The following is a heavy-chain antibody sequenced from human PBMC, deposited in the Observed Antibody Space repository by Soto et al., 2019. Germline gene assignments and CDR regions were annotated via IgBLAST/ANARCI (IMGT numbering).Heavy chain of an antibody. CDR1: GFTFSDYY. D-gene: IGHD3-10*01. CDR3: AGEGGAGELWLTFDS. J-gene: IGHJ4*02. V-gene: IGHV3-11*05. Sequence: QVQLVESGGGLVKPGGSLRLSCAASGFTFSDYYMSWIRQAPGKGLEWVSYISSSSSYTNYADSVKGRFTISRDNAKNSPYLQMTSLRAEATAVYYGAGEGGAGELWLTFDSWGQGTLVTVSS. CDR2: ISSSSSYT.